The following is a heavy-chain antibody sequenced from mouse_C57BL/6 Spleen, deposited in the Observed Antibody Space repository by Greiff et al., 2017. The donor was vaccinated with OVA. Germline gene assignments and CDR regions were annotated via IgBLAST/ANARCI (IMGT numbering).Heavy chain of an antibody. J-gene: IGHJ3*01. CDR2: IYPGDGDT. V-gene: IGHV1-82*01. D-gene: IGHD4-1*02. Sequence: QVQLQQSGPELVKPGASVKISCKASGYAFSSSWMNWVKQRPGKGLEWIGRIYPGDGDTNYNGKFKGKATLTADKSSSTAYMPLSSLTSEDSAVYFCARCNWDEGFAYWGQGTLVTVSA. CDR1: GYAFSSSW. CDR3: ARCNWDEGFAY.